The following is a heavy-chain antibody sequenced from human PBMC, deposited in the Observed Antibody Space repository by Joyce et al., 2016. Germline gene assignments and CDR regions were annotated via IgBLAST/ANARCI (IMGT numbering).Heavy chain of an antibody. CDR2: ISYDGSNT. Sequence: QVQLVESGGGVVQPGRSLRLSCAASGFTFGNSGMHWVRQAPGKGMEWVARISYDGSNTEYADSVKGRFSISRDNSKNTLYLQMNSLRAEDTALFYCAKDAGYSSGWADYWGQGTLVSVSS. CDR1: GFTFGNSG. CDR3: AKDAGYSSGWADY. J-gene: IGHJ4*02. V-gene: IGHV3-30*18. D-gene: IGHD6-19*01.